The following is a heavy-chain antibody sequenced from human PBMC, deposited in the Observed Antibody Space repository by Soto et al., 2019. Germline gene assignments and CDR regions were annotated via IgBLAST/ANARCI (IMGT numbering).Heavy chain of an antibody. CDR1: GYTFTRYG. CDR3: ASSTFSVESYYYGLDV. V-gene: IGHV1-18*01. CDR2: ISGYNGDT. Sequence: ASVKVSCKASGYTFTRYGFSWVRQAPGQGLEWMGWISGYNGDTNYAQKVQGRVTMTIDTSTSTAYMELRSLTSDDTAIYYCASSTFSVESYYYGLDVWGQGTTVTVSS. J-gene: IGHJ6*02. D-gene: IGHD6-19*01.